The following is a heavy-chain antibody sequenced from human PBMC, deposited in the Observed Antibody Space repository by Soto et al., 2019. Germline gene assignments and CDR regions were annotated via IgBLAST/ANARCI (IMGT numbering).Heavy chain of an antibody. CDR1: GASIRSNNYY. J-gene: IGHJ4*02. V-gene: IGHV4-39*01. Sequence: QLQLQESGPGLVKPSETLSLTCSVSGASIRSNNYYWGWIRQPPGRGLEWIGSILYSGSTYYNPSLKSRSDISADTSKNQISLRLTSVTAADTAVYFCVRLDTTTTTILNYWGQGALVTVSS. D-gene: IGHD4-17*01. CDR3: VRLDTTTTTILNY. CDR2: ILYSGST.